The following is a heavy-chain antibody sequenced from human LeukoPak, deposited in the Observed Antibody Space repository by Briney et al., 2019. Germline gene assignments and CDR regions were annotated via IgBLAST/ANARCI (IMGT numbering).Heavy chain of an antibody. CDR3: ARDIVPPGIFWDY. J-gene: IGHJ4*02. CDR2: ISSSSSYT. V-gene: IGHV3-11*05. D-gene: IGHD2-2*01. CDR1: GLTFSDYY. Sequence: GGSLRLSCAASGLTFSDYYMSLIRQAPGKGLEWVSYISSSSSYTNYADSVKGRFTISRDNDKNSLYLQMHSLRAEDTAVYDCARDIVPPGIFWDYWGQGTLVTVSS.